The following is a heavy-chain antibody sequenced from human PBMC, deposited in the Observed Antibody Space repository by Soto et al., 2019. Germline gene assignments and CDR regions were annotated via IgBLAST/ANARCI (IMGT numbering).Heavy chain of an antibody. D-gene: IGHD2-2*01. J-gene: IGHJ4*02. CDR1: GYTFTSYG. CDR2: ISGYNGNT. CDR3: ARTRLDCRGTSCYDY. Sequence: QVQLVQSGAEVKRPGASVKVSCKASGYTFTSYGVSWVRQAPGQGLEWMAWISGYNGNTNYEQKYQGRVTVTADTSTSTDYMELRSLRSDDTAVYYCARTRLDCRGTSCYDYWGQGTLVTVSS. V-gene: IGHV1-18*01.